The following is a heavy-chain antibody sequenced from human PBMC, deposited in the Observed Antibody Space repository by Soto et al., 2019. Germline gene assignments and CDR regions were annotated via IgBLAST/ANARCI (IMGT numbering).Heavy chain of an antibody. CDR1: GYSFTTYW. CDR2: IYPGDSDT. D-gene: IGHD3-22*01. Sequence: GESLNISCKGSGYSFTTYWIGWVRQMPGKGLEWMGIIYPGDSDTRYSPSFLGQVTISADKSISTAYLQWSSLKASDTAMYYCARHMDYYDSSGYRDYYYYGMDVWGQGTTVTVSS. CDR3: ARHMDYYDSSGYRDYYYYGMDV. V-gene: IGHV5-51*01. J-gene: IGHJ6*02.